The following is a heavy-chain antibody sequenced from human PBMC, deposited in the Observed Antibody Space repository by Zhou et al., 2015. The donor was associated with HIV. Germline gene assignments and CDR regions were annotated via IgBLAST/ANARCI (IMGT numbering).Heavy chain of an antibody. V-gene: IGHV3-30*03. D-gene: IGHD2-2*01. Sequence: QMQLVESGGGVVQPGRSLRLSCAAAGFTFSNYGMHWVRQAPGKGLEWVAVTSYAESYKDYADSVKGRFTISRDNSKNSLYLQMNTLRAEDTAVYFCGRDGVYCDSITCYSAFDIWGQGTMVTVSS. CDR2: TSYAESYK. J-gene: IGHJ3*02. CDR1: GFTFSNYG. CDR3: GRDGVYCDSITCYSAFDI.